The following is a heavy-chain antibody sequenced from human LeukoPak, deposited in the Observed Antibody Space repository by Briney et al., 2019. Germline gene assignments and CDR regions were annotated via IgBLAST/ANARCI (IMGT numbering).Heavy chain of an antibody. CDR1: GYTFTSYD. Sequence: ASVKVSCKASGYTFTSYDINWVRQATGQGLEWMGWMNPNSGNTGYAQKFQGRVTMTRNTSISTAYMELSSLRSEDTAVYYCARGDIVVVPAASPGGFDYWGQGTLVTVSS. V-gene: IGHV1-8*01. J-gene: IGHJ4*02. D-gene: IGHD2-2*01. CDR2: MNPNSGNT. CDR3: ARGDIVVVPAASPGGFDY.